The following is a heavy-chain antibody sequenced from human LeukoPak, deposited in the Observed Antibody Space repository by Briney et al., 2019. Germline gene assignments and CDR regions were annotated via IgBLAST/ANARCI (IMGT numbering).Heavy chain of an antibody. CDR1: GFTFSSYS. CDR3: AGDRPPYSSGWVEYFQH. J-gene: IGHJ1*01. Sequence: TGGSLRLSCAASGFTFSSYSMNWVRQAPGKGLEWVSYISSSSSTIYYADSVKGRFTISRDNAKNSLYLQMNSLRAEDTAVYYCAGDRPPYSSGWVEYFQHWGQGTLVTVSS. V-gene: IGHV3-48*04. D-gene: IGHD6-19*01. CDR2: ISSSSSTI.